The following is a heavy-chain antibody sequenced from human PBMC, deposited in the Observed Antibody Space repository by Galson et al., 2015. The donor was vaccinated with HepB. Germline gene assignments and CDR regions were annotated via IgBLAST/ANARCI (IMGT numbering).Heavy chain of an antibody. CDR2: ISGSGGST. V-gene: IGHV3-23*01. CDR3: APPPRDGYNLGGGY. CDR1: GFTFSSYA. J-gene: IGHJ4*02. Sequence: SLRLSCAASGFTFSSYAMSWVRQAPGKGLEWVSAISGSGGSTYYADSVKGRFTISRDNSKNTLYLQMNSLRAEDTAVYYCAPPPRDGYNLGGGYWGQGTLVTVSS. D-gene: IGHD5-24*01.